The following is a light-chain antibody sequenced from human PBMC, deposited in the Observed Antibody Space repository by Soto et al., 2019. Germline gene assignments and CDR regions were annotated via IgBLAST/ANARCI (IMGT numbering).Light chain of an antibody. Sequence: EIVMTQSPATLSVSPGERATLSCRVSQSVSSNLAWYQQKPGQAPRLLIYGASTRATGFPARFSGSGSGTEFTLTISSLQSEDSSVYYCQQYSNWPPWTFGQGTKVEIK. CDR1: QSVSSN. CDR2: GAS. J-gene: IGKJ1*01. V-gene: IGKV3-15*01. CDR3: QQYSNWPPWT.